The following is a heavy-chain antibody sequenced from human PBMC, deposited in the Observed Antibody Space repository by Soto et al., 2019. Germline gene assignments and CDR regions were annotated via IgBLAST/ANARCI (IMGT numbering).Heavy chain of an antibody. V-gene: IGHV3-11*06. Sequence: WGSLRLSCAASGFTFSEHYIIFIRQAPGKWLEWVAYISSGGSHTDYADSVRGRFTSSRDNTKSSLYLQMNSLRDEDTAVYFCARVRGGGTDLLGPGTLVTVSS. D-gene: IGHD3-16*01. J-gene: IGHJ5*02. CDR2: ISSGGSHT. CDR3: ARVRGGGTDL. CDR1: GFTFSEHY.